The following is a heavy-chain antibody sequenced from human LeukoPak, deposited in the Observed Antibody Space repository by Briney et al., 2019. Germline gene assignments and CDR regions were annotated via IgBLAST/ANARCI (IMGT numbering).Heavy chain of an antibody. J-gene: IGHJ4*02. D-gene: IGHD3-22*01. CDR2: ISGSGGST. Sequence: GGSLRLSCAASGFTFSSYGMSWVRQAPGKGLEWVSAISGSGGSTYYADSVKGRFTISRDNSKNTLYLQMNSLRAEDTAVYYCAKDGRYYYDSSGYPNWGQGTLVTVSS. CDR1: GFTFSSYG. CDR3: AKDGRYYYDSSGYPN. V-gene: IGHV3-23*01.